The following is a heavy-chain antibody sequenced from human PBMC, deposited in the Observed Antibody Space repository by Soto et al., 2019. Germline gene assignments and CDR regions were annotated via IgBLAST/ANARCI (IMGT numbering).Heavy chain of an antibody. J-gene: IGHJ4*02. CDR2: IYYSGST. Sequence: PSETLSLTCTVSGGSISSYYWSWIRQPPGKGLEWIGYIYYSGSTKYSQSFQGQVTISADKSISTAYLQWNSLRASDTAMYYCARHATYYDILSGYYFDYWGQGTLVTVSS. V-gene: IGHV4-59*08. CDR1: GGSISSYY. CDR3: ARHATYYDILSGYYFDY. D-gene: IGHD3-9*01.